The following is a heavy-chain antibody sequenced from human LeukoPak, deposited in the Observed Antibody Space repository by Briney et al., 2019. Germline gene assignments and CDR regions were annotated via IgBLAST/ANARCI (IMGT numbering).Heavy chain of an antibody. CDR2: ISYDGSNK. CDR1: GFTFSSYA. CDR3: ARDTVQPPKYYFDY. D-gene: IGHD4-11*01. J-gene: IGHJ4*02. Sequence: GGSLRLSCAASGFTFSSYAMHWVRQAPGKGLEWVAVISYDGSNKYYADSVKGRFTISRDNSKNTLYLQMNSLRAEDTAVYYCARDTVQPPKYYFDYWGQGTLVTVSS. V-gene: IGHV3-30-3*01.